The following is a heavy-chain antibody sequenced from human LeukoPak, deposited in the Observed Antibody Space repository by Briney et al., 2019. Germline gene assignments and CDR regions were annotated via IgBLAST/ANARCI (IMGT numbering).Heavy chain of an antibody. V-gene: IGHV4-59*11. J-gene: IGHJ6*03. CDR2: IYYRGST. Sequence: PSETLSLTCTVSGASFSTHYWSWIRQPPGKGLEWLGYIYYRGSTKHNPSLKSRVTISVDTSKNHFSLKLSSVTAADTAVYYCARIRGWEGSRSYYYYYMDVWGTGTTVTVSS. D-gene: IGHD1-26*01. CDR3: ARIRGWEGSRSYYYYYMDV. CDR1: GASFSTHY.